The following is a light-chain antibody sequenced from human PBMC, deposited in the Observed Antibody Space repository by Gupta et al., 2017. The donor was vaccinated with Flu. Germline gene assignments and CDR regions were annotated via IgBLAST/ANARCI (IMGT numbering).Light chain of an antibody. CDR2: KAS. CDR3: QQYETSSLT. J-gene: IGKJ1*01. Sequence: DIQMTQSPSTLSASVGDRVTITCRASQSVNTWLAWYQQRPGKAPELLIYKASILESGVPSRFSGSGSGTEFTLTISSLQPDDFATYFCQQYETSSLTFGQGTKVDI. CDR1: QSVNTW. V-gene: IGKV1-5*03.